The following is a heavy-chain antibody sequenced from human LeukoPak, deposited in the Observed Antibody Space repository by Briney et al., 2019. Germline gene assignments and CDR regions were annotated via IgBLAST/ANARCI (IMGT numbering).Heavy chain of an antibody. CDR2: ISPSGGST. CDR1: GYTFTSNY. J-gene: IGHJ4*02. D-gene: IGHD3-22*01. Sequence: ASVKVSCKAFGYTFTSNYMHWVRQAPGQGPEWMGVISPSGGSTTYAQKFQGRVTLTRDMSTSTDYLELSSLRAEDTAVYYCAKDRSGYYSNPLDYWGQGTLVTVSS. CDR3: AKDRSGYYSNPLDY. V-gene: IGHV1-46*01.